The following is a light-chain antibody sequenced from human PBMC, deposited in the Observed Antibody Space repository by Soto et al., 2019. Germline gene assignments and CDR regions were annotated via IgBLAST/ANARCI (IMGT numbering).Light chain of an antibody. J-gene: IGKJ4*01. CDR2: AAF. V-gene: IGKV1-39*01. Sequence: DIQMTQSPFSLSASVGDRVTITCRASQSINRDLNWYQQKPGKAPNLLIYAAFTLESGVPSRFSGSGSGTDFTLTISSLQPEDFATYYCQQNYSTPLAFGGGTKVDIK. CDR3: QQNYSTPLA. CDR1: QSINRD.